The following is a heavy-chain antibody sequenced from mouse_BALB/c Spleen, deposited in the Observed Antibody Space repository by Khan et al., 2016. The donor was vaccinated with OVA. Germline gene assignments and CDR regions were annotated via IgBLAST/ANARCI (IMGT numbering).Heavy chain of an antibody. Sequence: QVQLQQSGAELVKPGASVKLSCKASGYTFTSYYMYWLKQRPGQCLEWIGEINPSNGGTNFNEKFKSKATLTVDKSSSTAYMQLSSLTSEDAAVYYCTRRGTARATLWFACWGQGTLVTVSA. V-gene: IGHV1S81*02. CDR3: TRRGTARATLWFAC. CDR1: GYTFTSYY. D-gene: IGHD3-2*01. J-gene: IGHJ3*01. CDR2: INPSNGGT.